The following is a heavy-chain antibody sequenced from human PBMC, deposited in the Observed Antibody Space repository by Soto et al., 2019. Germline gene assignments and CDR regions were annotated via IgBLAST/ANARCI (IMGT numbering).Heavy chain of an antibody. CDR3: ARALRDSEVWLVFDV. J-gene: IGHJ5*02. CDR2: MNPVIGNT. Sequence: ASVKVSCKASGYTFSNYAISWVRRAAGQGLEWMGRMNPVIGNTGYAQRFQGRVTITRNTSMSTAYLELSSLRSDDTAVYYCARALRDSEVWLVFDVWGQGTLVTVSS. CDR1: GYTFSNYA. D-gene: IGHD3-22*01. V-gene: IGHV1-8*01.